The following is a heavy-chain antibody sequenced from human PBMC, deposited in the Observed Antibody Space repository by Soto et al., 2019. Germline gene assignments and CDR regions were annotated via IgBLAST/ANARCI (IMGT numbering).Heavy chain of an antibody. CDR3: ARSQGSSTSLEIYYYYYYGMDV. CDR1: GGTFSSYA. V-gene: IGHV1-69*01. D-gene: IGHD2-2*01. Sequence: QVQLVQSGAEVKKPVSSVKVSCKASGGTFSSYAINWVRQAPGQGLEWMGGIIPISGTANYAQKFQGRVTITADESTSTAYMELSSLRSEDTAVYYCARSQGSSTSLEIYYYYYYGMDVWGQGTTVTVSS. CDR2: IIPISGTA. J-gene: IGHJ6*02.